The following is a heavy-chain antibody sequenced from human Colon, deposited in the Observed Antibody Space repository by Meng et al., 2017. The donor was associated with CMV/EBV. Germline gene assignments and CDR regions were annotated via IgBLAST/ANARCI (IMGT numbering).Heavy chain of an antibody. J-gene: IGHJ6*02. V-gene: IGHV3-21*06. CDR1: GFTFSSYP. D-gene: IGHD5-18*01. CDR2: ISSSSSYI. Sequence: GESLKISCAASGFTFSSYPMYWVRQAPGKGLEWVASISSSSSYIYYADSLKGRFTISRDDARSSLFLQMNSLSVEDTAVYYCARDQYTAMVKDGMDVWGQGTTVTVSS. CDR3: ARDQYTAMVKDGMDV.